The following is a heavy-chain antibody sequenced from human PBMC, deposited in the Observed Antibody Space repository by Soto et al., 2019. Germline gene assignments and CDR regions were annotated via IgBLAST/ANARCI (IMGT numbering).Heavy chain of an antibody. CDR2: ISGSGGST. J-gene: IGHJ5*02. V-gene: IGHV3-23*01. D-gene: IGHD2-15*01. CDR1: GFTFSSYA. CDR3: AKDRYCSGGSCRRAWFDP. Sequence: EVQLLESGGGLVQPGGSLRLSCAASGFTFSSYAMSWVRQAPGKGLEWVSAISGSGGSTYYADSVKGRFTISRDNSKNTLYLQMNSLRAEDTAVYYCAKDRYCSGGSCRRAWFDPWGQGTLVTVSS.